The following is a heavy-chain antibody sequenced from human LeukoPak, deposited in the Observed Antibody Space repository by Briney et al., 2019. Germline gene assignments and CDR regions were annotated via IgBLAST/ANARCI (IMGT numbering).Heavy chain of an antibody. CDR3: ARGLSSSWRYPGY. V-gene: IGHV4-34*01. CDR2: INHSGST. CDR1: GGSFSGYY. D-gene: IGHD6-13*01. Sequence: SETLSLTCAVYGGSFSGYYWSWIRQPPGKGLEWIGEINHSGSTNYNPSLKSRVTISVDTSKNQFSLKLSSVTAADTAVYYCARGLSSSWRYPGYWGQGTLVTVSS. J-gene: IGHJ4*02.